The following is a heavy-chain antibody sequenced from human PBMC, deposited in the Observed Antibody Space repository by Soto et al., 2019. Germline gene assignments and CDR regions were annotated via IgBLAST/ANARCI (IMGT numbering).Heavy chain of an antibody. CDR3: ARHLNYYDSSGYPDY. D-gene: IGHD3-22*01. Sequence: QLQLQESGPGLVKPSETLSLTCTVSGGSISSSSYYWGWIRQLPGKGLEWIGSIYYSGSTYYNPSLKSRVTISVDTSKNQFSLKLSSVTAADTAVYYCARHLNYYDSSGYPDYWGQGTLVTVSS. CDR2: IYYSGST. V-gene: IGHV4-39*01. J-gene: IGHJ4*02. CDR1: GGSISSSSYY.